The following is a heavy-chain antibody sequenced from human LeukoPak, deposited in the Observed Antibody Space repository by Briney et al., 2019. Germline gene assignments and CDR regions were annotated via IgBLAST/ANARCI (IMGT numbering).Heavy chain of an antibody. Sequence: PGGSLRLSCAASGFTFSGYSMNWVRQAPGKGLEWVSYIVTSGTTIYYADSVKGRFTISRDNAKNSLYLQMNSLRGEDTAVYYCARILGFTLDYWGQGTLVTVSS. V-gene: IGHV3-48*01. D-gene: IGHD3-10*01. J-gene: IGHJ4*02. CDR2: IVTSGTTI. CDR1: GFTFSGYS. CDR3: ARILGFTLDY.